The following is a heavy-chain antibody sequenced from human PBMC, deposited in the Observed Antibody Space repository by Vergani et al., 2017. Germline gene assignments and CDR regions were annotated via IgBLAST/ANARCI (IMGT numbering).Heavy chain of an antibody. D-gene: IGHD3-22*01. Sequence: EVQLVESGGGLVKPGGSLRLSCAASGFTFSSYSMNWVRQAPGKGLEWVSSISSSSSYIYYADSVKGRFTISRDNAKNSLYLQMTSLRAEDTAVYYCARAKRGGYYDSSGYYSFDYWGQGTLVTVSS. CDR3: ARAKRGGYYDSSGYYSFDY. CDR1: GFTFSSYS. CDR2: ISSSSSYI. J-gene: IGHJ4*02. V-gene: IGHV3-21*01.